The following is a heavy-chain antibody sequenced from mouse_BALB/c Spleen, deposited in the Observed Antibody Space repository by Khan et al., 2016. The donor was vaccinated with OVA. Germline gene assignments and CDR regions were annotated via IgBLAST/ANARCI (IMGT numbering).Heavy chain of an antibody. Sequence: EVELVESGGGLVKPGGSLKLSCAASGFTFSSFSMSWVRQTPEKRLEWVATISSGGDNTFYSDSVKGRFTISRDNAKHNLSLQMSSLRSEDTAVYYCARSNYGTFAYWGQGTLVTVSA. CDR1: GFTFSSFS. CDR3: ARSNYGTFAY. CDR2: ISSGGDNT. J-gene: IGHJ3*01. D-gene: IGHD2-1*01. V-gene: IGHV5-9*03.